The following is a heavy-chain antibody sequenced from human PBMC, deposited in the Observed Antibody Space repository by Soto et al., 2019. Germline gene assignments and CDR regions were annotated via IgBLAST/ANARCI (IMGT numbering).Heavy chain of an antibody. CDR1: GYSFTSYW. CDR2: IYPGDSDT. CDR3: ARQSCSSTSCYLGGMDV. Sequence: GESLKISCKGSGYSFTSYWMGWVRQMPGKGLEWMGIIYPGDSDTRYSPSFQGQVTISADKSISTAYLQWSSLKASDTAMYYCARQSCSSTSCYLGGMDVWGQGTTVTVSS. V-gene: IGHV5-51*01. D-gene: IGHD2-2*01. J-gene: IGHJ6*02.